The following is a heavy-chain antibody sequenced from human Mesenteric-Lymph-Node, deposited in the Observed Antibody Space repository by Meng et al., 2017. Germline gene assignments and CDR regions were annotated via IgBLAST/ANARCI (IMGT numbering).Heavy chain of an antibody. CDR1: GGTFSSYA. D-gene: IGHD3-22*01. CDR2: IIPIFGIA. J-gene: IGHJ4*02. Sequence: SVKVSCKASGGTFSSYAISWVRQAPGQGLEWMGGIIPIFGIANYAQKFQGRVTITADKSTSTAYMELSSLRSEDTAVYYCARVIDYYDSSGYSPTFDYWGQGTLVTVSS. CDR3: ARVIDYYDSSGYSPTFDY. V-gene: IGHV1-69*10.